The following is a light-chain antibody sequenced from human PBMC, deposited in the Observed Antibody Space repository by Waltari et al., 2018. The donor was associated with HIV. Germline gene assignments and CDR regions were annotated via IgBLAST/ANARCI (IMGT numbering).Light chain of an antibody. V-gene: IGKV4-1*01. Sequence: DVVMTQSPDSLTVSVGERATLNCKSSQSLLYGSNNKNYLAWYQQRPGHRPKLLIYWASTRESGVPDRFSGSGSGTDFSLTISSLQAKDVAVYYCQQYYLVPYTFGQGTKLEIK. CDR1: QSLLYGSNNKNY. CDR3: QQYYLVPYT. CDR2: WAS. J-gene: IGKJ2*01.